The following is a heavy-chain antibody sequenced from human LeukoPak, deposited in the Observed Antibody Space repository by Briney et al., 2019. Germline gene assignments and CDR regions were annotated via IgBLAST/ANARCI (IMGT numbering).Heavy chain of an antibody. D-gene: IGHD1-26*01. CDR1: GFTFSDFA. J-gene: IGHJ4*02. CDR2: ISGGGHDI. CDR3: AKDQAVAWEYFDY. V-gene: IGHV3-23*01. Sequence: GGSLRLSCAASGFTFSDFAMSWVRQAPGKGLDWVSVISGGGHDIYYADSVKGRSTVSRDNSKNTVFLQMNSLRAEDTAVYYCAKDQAVAWEYFDYWGQGTLVTVSS.